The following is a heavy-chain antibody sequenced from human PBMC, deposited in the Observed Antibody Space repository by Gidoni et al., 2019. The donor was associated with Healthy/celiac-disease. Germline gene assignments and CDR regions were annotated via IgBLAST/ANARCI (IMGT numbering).Heavy chain of an antibody. D-gene: IGHD2-15*01. CDR3: ATDGGVLGYCSGGSCDSFDY. V-gene: IGHV1-24*01. CDR2: FVPEDGET. CDR1: VYTLTVLS. J-gene: IGHJ4*02. Sequence: QVQLVQSGAEVTQPGASVHVSFQVSVYTLTVLSIPWGRQAPGKGLEWMGGFVPEDGETIDAQKFQGRVTMTEDTSTDTAYMELSSLRSEETAVYYGATDGGVLGYCSGGSCDSFDYWGQGTLVTVSS.